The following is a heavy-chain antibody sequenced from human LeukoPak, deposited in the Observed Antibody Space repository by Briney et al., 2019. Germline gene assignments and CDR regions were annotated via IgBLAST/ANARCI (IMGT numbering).Heavy chain of an antibody. CDR3: ARSRVRFLEWFPEVFYYGMDV. CDR1: GDSVSSNSAA. Sequence: SQTLSLTCAISGDSVSSNSAAWNWIRQSPSRGLEWLGSTYYRSKWYNDYAVSVKSRITINPDTSKNQFSLQLNSVTPEDTAVYYCARSRVRFLEWFPEVFYYGMDVWGQGTTVTVSS. J-gene: IGHJ6*02. V-gene: IGHV6-1*01. D-gene: IGHD3-3*01. CDR2: TYYRSKWYN.